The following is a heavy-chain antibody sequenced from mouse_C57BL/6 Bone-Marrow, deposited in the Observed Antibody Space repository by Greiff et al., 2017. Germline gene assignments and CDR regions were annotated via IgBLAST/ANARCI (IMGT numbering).Heavy chain of an antibody. D-gene: IGHD4-1*01. CDR3: ARSGPLGRSFDY. V-gene: IGHV1-55*01. Sequence: VQLQQPGAELVKPGASVKMSCKASGYTFTRYWITWVKQRPGQGLEWIGDIYPTSGRTNYNEKFKSKAILTVDTSSNTAYLQLSSLTSGDSAVFDCARSGPLGRSFDYWGQGTTLTGSS. CDR2: IYPTSGRT. J-gene: IGHJ2*01. CDR1: GYTFTRYW.